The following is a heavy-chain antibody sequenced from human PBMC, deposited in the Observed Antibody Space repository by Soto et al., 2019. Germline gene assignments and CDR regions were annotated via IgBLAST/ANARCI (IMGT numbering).Heavy chain of an antibody. CDR1: GFTFSSYG. Sequence: QVQLVESGGGVVQPGRSLRLSCAASGFTFSSYGMHWVRQAPGKGLEWVAVISYDGSNKYYADSVKGRFTISRDNSKNTLYLQMNSLRAEDTAVYYCAKDQGDTAIFDYWGQGTLVTVSS. CDR3: AKDQGDTAIFDY. V-gene: IGHV3-30*18. J-gene: IGHJ4*02. D-gene: IGHD5-18*01. CDR2: ISYDGSNK.